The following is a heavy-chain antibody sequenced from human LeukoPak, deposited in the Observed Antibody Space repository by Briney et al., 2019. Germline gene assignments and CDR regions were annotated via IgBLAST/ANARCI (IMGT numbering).Heavy chain of an antibody. V-gene: IGHV4-59*01. Sequence: SETLSLTCTVSGGSISSYYWSWIRQPPGKGLEWIGYIYYSGNTNYNPSLKSRVTISVDTSKNQFSLKLSSVTAADTAVYYCARGQLGYCSSTSCESYDAFDIWGQGTMVTVSS. CDR3: ARGQLGYCSSTSCESYDAFDI. D-gene: IGHD2-2*01. CDR2: IYYSGNT. J-gene: IGHJ3*02. CDR1: GGSISSYY.